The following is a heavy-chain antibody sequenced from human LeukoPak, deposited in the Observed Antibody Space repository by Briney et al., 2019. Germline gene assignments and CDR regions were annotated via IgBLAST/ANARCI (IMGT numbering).Heavy chain of an antibody. Sequence: PGGSLRLSCAASGSTVSSNHNHMSWVRQAPGKGLEWVSVIYSGGTIFYADSVKGRFTISRDNSKNTVYLEMNSLRAEDTAVYYCARDGENHYYDYWGQGTLVTVST. CDR2: IYSGGTI. D-gene: IGHD7-27*01. V-gene: IGHV3-66*01. CDR1: GSTVSSNH. J-gene: IGHJ4*02. CDR3: ARDGENHYYDY.